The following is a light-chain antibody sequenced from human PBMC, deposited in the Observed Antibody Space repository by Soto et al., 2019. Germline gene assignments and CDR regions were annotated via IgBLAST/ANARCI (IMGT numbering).Light chain of an antibody. CDR1: TSNIGKNF. CDR2: KND. V-gene: IGLV1-47*01. Sequence: QSVLTQPPSASGTPGQRVTISCSGSTSNIGKNFVYWYQQLPGMAPRLLIYKNDQRPSWVPDRFSGSKSSTSASLAISGVRSEDEADYFCAVWDDSLTAYLFGSGTKVTVL. CDR3: AVWDDSLTAYL. J-gene: IGLJ1*01.